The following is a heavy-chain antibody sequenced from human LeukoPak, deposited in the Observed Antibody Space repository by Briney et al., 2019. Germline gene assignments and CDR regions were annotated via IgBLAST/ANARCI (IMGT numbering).Heavy chain of an antibody. D-gene: IGHD6-19*01. V-gene: IGHV4-39*07. Sequence: SETLSLTCTVSGGSISSSSYYWGWIRQPPGKGLEWIGSIYYSGSTYYNPPLKSRVTMSVDTSKNQFSLKLSSVTAADTAVYYCARDWWLVRGLNWFDPWGQGTLVTVSS. J-gene: IGHJ5*02. CDR1: GGSISSSSYY. CDR3: ARDWWLVRGLNWFDP. CDR2: IYYSGST.